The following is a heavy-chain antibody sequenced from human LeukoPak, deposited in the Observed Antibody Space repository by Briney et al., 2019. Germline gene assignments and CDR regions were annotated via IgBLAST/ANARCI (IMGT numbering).Heavy chain of an antibody. V-gene: IGHV3-33*01. CDR1: GFTFSSYG. D-gene: IGHD2-2*01. CDR3: ARVDSQLDPINCSSTSCYDYYYYYGMDV. J-gene: IGHJ6*04. Sequence: GGSLRLSCAASGFTFSSYGMHWVRQAPGKGLEWVAVIWCDGSNKYYADSVKGRFTISRDNSKNTLYLQMNSLRAEDTAVYYCARVDSQLDPINCSSTSCYDYYYYYGMDVWGKGTTVTVSS. CDR2: IWCDGSNK.